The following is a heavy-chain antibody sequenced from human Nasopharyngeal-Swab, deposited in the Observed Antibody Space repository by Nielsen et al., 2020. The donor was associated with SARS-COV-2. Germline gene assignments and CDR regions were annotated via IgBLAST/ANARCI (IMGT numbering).Heavy chain of an antibody. CDR1: GGSFSSYY. J-gene: IGHJ4*02. V-gene: IGHV4-39*01. CDR3: ARRGRLWGEGY. D-gene: IGHD2-21*01. CDR2: IYYSGST. Sequence: SETLSLTCAVYGGSFSSYYWGWIRQPPGKGLEWIGSIYYSGSTYYNQSLKSQVTISVDTSKNQFSLKLSSVTAADTAGYYCARRGRLWGEGYWGQGTLVTVSS.